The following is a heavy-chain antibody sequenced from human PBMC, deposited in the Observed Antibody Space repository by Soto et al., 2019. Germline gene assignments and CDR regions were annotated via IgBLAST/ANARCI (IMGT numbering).Heavy chain of an antibody. J-gene: IGHJ4*02. Sequence: GGSLRLSCAASGFTFSSYAMSWVRQAPGKGLEWVSAISGSGGSTYYADSVKGRFTISRDNSKNTLYLQMNSLRAEDTAVYYCAKDFYDYIWGSYRYTGYDYWGQGTLVTVSS. V-gene: IGHV3-23*01. CDR3: AKDFYDYIWGSYRYTGYDY. D-gene: IGHD3-16*02. CDR1: GFTFSSYA. CDR2: ISGSGGST.